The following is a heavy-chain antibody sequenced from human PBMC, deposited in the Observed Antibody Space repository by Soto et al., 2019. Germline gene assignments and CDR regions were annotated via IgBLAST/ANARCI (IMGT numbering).Heavy chain of an antibody. V-gene: IGHV4-4*07. CDR1: GGSISSYY. J-gene: IGHJ6*02. CDR2: IYTSGST. Sequence: SETLSLTCTVSGGSISSYYWSWIRQPAGKGLEWIGRIYTSGSTNYNPSLKSRVTMSVDTSKNQFSPKLSSVTAADTAVYYCARGLIAAAGTQYYYYYGMDVWGQGTTVTVSS. D-gene: IGHD6-13*01. CDR3: ARGLIAAAGTQYYYYYGMDV.